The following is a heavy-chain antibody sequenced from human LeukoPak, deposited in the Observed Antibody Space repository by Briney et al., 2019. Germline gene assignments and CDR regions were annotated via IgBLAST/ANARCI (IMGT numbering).Heavy chain of an antibody. CDR1: GFAFSTFA. Sequence: GGSLRLSCAASGFAFSTFAMGWVRQSPGKGLEWLSNGGGNTAFYADSVKGRFTISRDNSKNTLYLHMDSLRPGDTAIYYCTKELHVAVAVADYYYFYMDVWGRGTAVTVSS. CDR2: NGGGNTA. CDR3: TKELHVAVAVADYYYFYMDV. J-gene: IGHJ6*03. D-gene: IGHD6-19*01. V-gene: IGHV3-23*01.